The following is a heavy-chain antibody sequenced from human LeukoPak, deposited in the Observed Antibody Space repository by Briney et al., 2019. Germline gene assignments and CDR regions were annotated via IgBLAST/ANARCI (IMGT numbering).Heavy chain of an antibody. V-gene: IGHV3-23*01. CDR3: AKGFSSGWYFFDY. CDR2: ISGRDTRT. J-gene: IGHJ4*02. CDR1: GFTVSSNY. D-gene: IGHD6-19*01. Sequence: PGGSLRLSCAASGFTVSSNYMSWVRQAPGKGLEWVSGISGRDTRTDYYADSVKGRFTISRDNSKSTPYLQMKSLRAEDTALYYCAKGFSSGWYFFDYWGQGTLVTVSS.